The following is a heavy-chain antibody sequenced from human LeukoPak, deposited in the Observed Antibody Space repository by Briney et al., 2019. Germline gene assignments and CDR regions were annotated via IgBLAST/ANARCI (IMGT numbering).Heavy chain of an antibody. Sequence: GASVKVSCKASGYTFTGYYMHWVRQAPGQGLEWMGWINPNSGGTNYAQKFQGRITMTRDTSISTASMELSRLRSDDTAVYYCARDLGVVVAATGSYYYYYYMDVWGKGTTVTISS. CDR1: GYTFTGYY. J-gene: IGHJ6*03. CDR2: INPNSGGT. D-gene: IGHD2-15*01. CDR3: ARDLGVVVAATGSYYYYYYMDV. V-gene: IGHV1-2*02.